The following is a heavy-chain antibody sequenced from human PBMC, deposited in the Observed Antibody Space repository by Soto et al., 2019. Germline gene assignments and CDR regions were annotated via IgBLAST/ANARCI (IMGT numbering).Heavy chain of an antibody. J-gene: IGHJ6*03. Sequence: SVKVSCKASGGTFSSYTISWVRQAPGQGLEWMGRIIPILGIANYAQKFQGRVTITADKSTSTAYMELSSLRSEDTAVYYCARSCITGTTRYYMDVWGKGTTVTVSS. V-gene: IGHV1-69*02. CDR2: IIPILGIA. CDR3: ARSCITGTTRYYMDV. CDR1: GGTFSSYT. D-gene: IGHD1-7*01.